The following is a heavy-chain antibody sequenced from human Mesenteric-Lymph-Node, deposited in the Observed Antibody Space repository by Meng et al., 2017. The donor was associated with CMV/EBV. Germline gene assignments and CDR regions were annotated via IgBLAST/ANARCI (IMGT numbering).Heavy chain of an antibody. V-gene: IGHV3-30*02. Sequence: GESLKISCAVSGFNFRSYDMHWVRQAPGKGLEWVAFIRYDGNGKFYADAVKGRFTISRDNSKNTLDLQMNSLRPEDTAVYYCAKISPNFDYWGQGTLVTVSS. CDR3: AKISPNFDY. J-gene: IGHJ4*02. CDR2: IRYDGNGK. CDR1: GFNFRSYD.